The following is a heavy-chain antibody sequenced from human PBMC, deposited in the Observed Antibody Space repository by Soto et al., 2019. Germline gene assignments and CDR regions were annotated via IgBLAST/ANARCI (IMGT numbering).Heavy chain of an antibody. CDR3: AREVQVHTPAFVY. CDR2: ISPMFGAA. V-gene: IGHV1-69*01. CDR1: VGTFNTYA. D-gene: IGHD3-10*01. Sequence: QVQLVQSGAEMKKPGSSVKVSCQSSVGTFNTYAMNWVRQAPGQGPEWMGDISPMFGAANYAPKFQGRVTITAEESTGTSYMQLSSWTSEDTALYFWAREVQVHTPAFVYWGQGTLVTVSS. J-gene: IGHJ4*02.